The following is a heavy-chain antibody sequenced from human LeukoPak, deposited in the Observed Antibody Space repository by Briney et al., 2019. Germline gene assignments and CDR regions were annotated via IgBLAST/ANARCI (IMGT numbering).Heavy chain of an antibody. D-gene: IGHD5-24*01. CDR2: IYHSGST. CDR3: ARCVEMATQTYYFDY. CDR1: GYSISSGYY. Sequence: PSETLSLTCAVSGYSISSGYYWGWIRQPPGKGLEWIGSIYHSGSTYYNPSLKSRVTISVDTSKNQFSLKLSSVTAAATAVYYCARCVEMATQTYYFDYWGQGTLVTVSS. J-gene: IGHJ4*02. V-gene: IGHV4-38-2*01.